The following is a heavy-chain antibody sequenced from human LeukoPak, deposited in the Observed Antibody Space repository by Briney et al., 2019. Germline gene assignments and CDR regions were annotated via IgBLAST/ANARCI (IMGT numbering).Heavy chain of an antibody. CDR2: IHSADSNT. CDR1: GYSFTNYW. CDR3: AGARHGDYRWNY. Sequence: GESLKISCKDSGYSFTNYWIGWVRQMPGKGLEWMGIIHSADSNTKYSPSFQGQVTISADKSISTAYLQWSGLKASDTAMYYCAGARHGDYRWNYWGQGTLVTVSS. J-gene: IGHJ4*02. D-gene: IGHD4-17*01. V-gene: IGHV5-51*01.